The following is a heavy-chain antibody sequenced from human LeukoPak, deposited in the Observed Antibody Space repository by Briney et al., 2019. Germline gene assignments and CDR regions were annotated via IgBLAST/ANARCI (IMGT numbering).Heavy chain of an antibody. J-gene: IGHJ3*02. CDR3: AAPYGSGSYSAFDI. V-gene: IGHV4-4*07. CDR1: GGSISSYS. Sequence: SETLSLTCAVSGGSISSYSWSWIRQPAGKGLEWIGRIYTSGSTNYNPSLKSRVTMSLDTSKNQLSLKLTSVTAADTAVYYCAAPYGSGSYSAFDIWGQGTMVTVSS. CDR2: IYTSGST. D-gene: IGHD3-10*01.